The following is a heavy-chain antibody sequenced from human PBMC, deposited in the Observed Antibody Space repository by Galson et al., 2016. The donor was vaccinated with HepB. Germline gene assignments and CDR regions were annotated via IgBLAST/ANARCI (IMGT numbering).Heavy chain of an antibody. Sequence: SLRLSCAASGLTVSHHYMSWVRQAPGKGLEWVSVIYSGGTTLYADSVKGQFTISRDNSKNTLFLQMKTLRVQDTAVYYCARHGDYGDAFDLWGQGTMVTVSS. V-gene: IGHV3-53*01. CDR3: ARHGDYGDAFDL. D-gene: IGHD3-16*01. CDR1: GLTVSHHY. CDR2: IYSGGTT. J-gene: IGHJ3*01.